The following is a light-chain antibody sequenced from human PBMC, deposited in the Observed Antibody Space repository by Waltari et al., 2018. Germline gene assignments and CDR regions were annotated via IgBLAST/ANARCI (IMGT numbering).Light chain of an antibody. CDR1: QSIVKY. J-gene: IGKJ1*01. Sequence: EILLTQSPGTLSLSPGDSAAPSCKASQSIVKYLAWYQQNPGQAPRLRIYHTSIRATGIPDRFSGSGSETDFSLTISSMEPEDFAVYYCQHYVRLPATFGQGTNVEIK. CDR2: HTS. CDR3: QHYVRLPAT. V-gene: IGKV3-20*01.